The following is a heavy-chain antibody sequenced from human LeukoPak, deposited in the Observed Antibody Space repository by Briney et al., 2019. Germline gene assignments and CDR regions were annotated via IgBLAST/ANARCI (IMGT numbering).Heavy chain of an antibody. Sequence: VASVKVSCKASGYTFTGYYMHWVRQAPGQGLEWMGWINPSSGGTNYAQKFQGWVTMTRDTSISTAYMELSRLRSDDTAVYYCARAEQAVAGVFDYWGQGTLVTVSS. CDR2: INPSSGGT. CDR1: GYTFTGYY. V-gene: IGHV1-2*04. J-gene: IGHJ4*02. CDR3: ARAEQAVAGVFDY. D-gene: IGHD6-19*01.